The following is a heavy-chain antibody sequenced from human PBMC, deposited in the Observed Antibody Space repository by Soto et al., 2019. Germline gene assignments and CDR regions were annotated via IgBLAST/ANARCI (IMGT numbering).Heavy chain of an antibody. CDR1: GGSISSSSYY. CDR3: APLPYYYGSGSYSGY. CDR2: IYYSGST. V-gene: IGHV4-39*01. Sequence: SETLSLTCTVSGGSISSSSYYWGWIRQPPGKGLEWIGSIYYSGSTYYNPSLKSRVTISVDTSKNQFSLKLSSVTAADTAVYYCAPLPYYYGSGSYSGYWGQGTLVTVSS. J-gene: IGHJ4*02. D-gene: IGHD3-10*01.